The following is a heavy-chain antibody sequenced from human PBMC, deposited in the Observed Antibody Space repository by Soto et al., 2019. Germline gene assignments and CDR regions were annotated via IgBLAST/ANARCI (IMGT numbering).Heavy chain of an antibody. CDR1: GGTFSSYT. V-gene: IGHV1-69*02. Sequence: SVKVSCKASGGTFSSYTISWVRQAPGQGLEWMGRIIPILGIANYAQKFQGRVTITADKSTSTAYMELSSLRSEDTAVYYCATRYYDTSGYPFAPWGQGTLVTVS. CDR3: ATRYYDTSGYPFAP. D-gene: IGHD3-22*01. CDR2: IIPILGIA. J-gene: IGHJ5*02.